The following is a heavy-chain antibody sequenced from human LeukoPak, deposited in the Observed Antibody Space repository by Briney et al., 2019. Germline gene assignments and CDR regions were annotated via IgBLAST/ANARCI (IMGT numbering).Heavy chain of an antibody. CDR1: GGSISSSSYY. CDR2: IYYTGST. CDR3: ARVDSINWYDSRGYFDY. J-gene: IGHJ4*02. V-gene: IGHV4-61*05. Sequence: SSETLSLTCTVSGGSISSSSYYWGWIRQPPGKGLEWIGYIYYTGSTNYDPSLKSRVTLSVDTSKNQFSLNLSSVTAADTAVYYCARVDSINWYDSRGYFDYWGQGTLVTVSS. D-gene: IGHD6-13*01.